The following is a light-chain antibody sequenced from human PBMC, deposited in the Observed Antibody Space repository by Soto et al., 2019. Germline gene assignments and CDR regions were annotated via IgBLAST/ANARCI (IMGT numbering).Light chain of an antibody. CDR2: AAS. V-gene: IGKV1-9*01. CDR3: QQLNRYPIFT. Sequence: IQLTQSPSSLSASVGDRVTITCRASQGIGSSLAWYQQKPGKAPKLLIYAASTLLSGVPSRFSGSGSGTDFTLTISSLQPEDFATYYCQQLNRYPIFTFCPGTKVDI. CDR1: QGIGSS. J-gene: IGKJ3*01.